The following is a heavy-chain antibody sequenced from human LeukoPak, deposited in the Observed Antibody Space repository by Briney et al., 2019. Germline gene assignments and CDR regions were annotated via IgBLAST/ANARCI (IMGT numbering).Heavy chain of an antibody. CDR3: ARDPFRSSFDP. CDR1: GGSISSYY. J-gene: IGHJ5*02. CDR2: LHYSGTR. V-gene: IGHV4-4*07. Sequence: SETLSLTCTVSGGSISSYYWSWIRQPAGKGLEWIGRLHYSGTREYNPSLKSRVTISVDTSKNQFSLKMTSATAADTAVYFCARDPFRSSFDPWGQGTLVTVSS. D-gene: IGHD3-3*01.